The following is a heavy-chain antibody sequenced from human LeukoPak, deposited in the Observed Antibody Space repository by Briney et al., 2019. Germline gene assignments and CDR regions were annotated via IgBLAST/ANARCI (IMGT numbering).Heavy chain of an antibody. V-gene: IGHV3-33*01. J-gene: IGHJ6*02. CDR2: IWYDGSNK. Sequence: PGGSLRLSCAASGFTFSSYGMHWVRQAPDKGLEWVAVIWYDGSNKYYADSVKGRFTISRDNSKNTLYLQMNSLRAEDTAVYYCAREGYYYGMDVWGQGTTVTVSS. CDR3: AREGYYYGMDV. CDR1: GFTFSSYG.